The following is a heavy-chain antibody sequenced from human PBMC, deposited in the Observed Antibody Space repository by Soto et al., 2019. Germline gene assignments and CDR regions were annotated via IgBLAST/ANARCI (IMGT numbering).Heavy chain of an antibody. D-gene: IGHD2-2*01. CDR1: GYTFTSYY. CDR3: ARAGYCSSTSCETAPFDP. J-gene: IGHJ5*02. Sequence: ASVKVSCKASGYTFTSYYMHWVRQAPGQGLEWKGIINPSGGSTSYAQKFQGRVTMTRDTSTSTVYMELSSLRSEDTAVYYCARAGYCSSTSCETAPFDPWGQGTLVTVSS. CDR2: INPSGGST. V-gene: IGHV1-46*03.